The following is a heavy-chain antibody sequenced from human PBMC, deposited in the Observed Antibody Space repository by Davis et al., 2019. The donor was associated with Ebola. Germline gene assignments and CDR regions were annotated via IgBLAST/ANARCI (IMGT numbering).Heavy chain of an antibody. CDR2: MNPNSGNT. Sequence: SVTVSCKASGYTFTSYDINWVRQATGQGLEWMGWMNPNSGNTGYAQKFQGRVTMTRNTSISTAYMELSSLRSEDTAVFYCARGRYYDSSGYYFPWGQGTLVTVSS. D-gene: IGHD3-22*01. V-gene: IGHV1-8*01. CDR3: ARGRYYDSSGYYFP. CDR1: GYTFTSYD. J-gene: IGHJ5*02.